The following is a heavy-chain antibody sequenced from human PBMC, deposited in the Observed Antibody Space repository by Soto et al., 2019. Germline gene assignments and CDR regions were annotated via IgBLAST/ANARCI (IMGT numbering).Heavy chain of an antibody. J-gene: IGHJ4*02. V-gene: IGHV3-30*18. D-gene: IGHD5-18*01. CDR3: AKGSWHVDTAMVYY. CDR2: ISYDGSNK. Sequence: QVQLVESGGGVVQPGRSLRLSCAASGFTFSSYGMHWVRQAPGKGLEWVAVISYDGSNKYYADSVKGRFTISRDNSKNTLYLQMNSLRAEDTAVYYCAKGSWHVDTAMVYYWGQGTLVTVSS. CDR1: GFTFSSYG.